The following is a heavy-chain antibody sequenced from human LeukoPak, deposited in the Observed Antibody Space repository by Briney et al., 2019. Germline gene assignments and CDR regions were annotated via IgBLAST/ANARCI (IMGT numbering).Heavy chain of an antibody. J-gene: IGHJ4*02. CDR1: GWSLSGYY. CDR2: INDGEST. CDR3: SRETAAAGSFMAINDY. Sequence: SETLSLTCAVYGWSLSGYYWSWIRQTPGKGLEWIGEINDGESTNYNPSLKGRVTLSIDTSKNQFSLKLHFVSAADTAMYYCSRETAAAGSFMAINDYWGQGTLVTVTS. D-gene: IGHD6-13*01. V-gene: IGHV4-34*07.